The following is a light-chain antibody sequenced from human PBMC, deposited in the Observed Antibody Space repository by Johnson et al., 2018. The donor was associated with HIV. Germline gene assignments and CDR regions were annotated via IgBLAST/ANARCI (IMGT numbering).Light chain of an antibody. CDR1: NSNIGSYY. J-gene: IGLJ1*01. Sequence: QSVLTQPPSVSAAPGQKVTISCSGSNSNIGSYYVSWYQHLPGTAPKLLIYDNNKRPSGIPDRFSGSKSGTSATLGITGLQTGDEADYYCGTWDSSLSAYVFGTGTKVTVL. CDR2: DNN. V-gene: IGLV1-51*01. CDR3: GTWDSSLSAYV.